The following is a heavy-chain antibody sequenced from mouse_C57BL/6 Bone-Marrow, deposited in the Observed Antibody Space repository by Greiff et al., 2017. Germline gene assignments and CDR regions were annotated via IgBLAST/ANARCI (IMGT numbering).Heavy chain of an antibody. J-gene: IGHJ2*01. CDR2: IDPENGDT. CDR1: GFNIKDDY. CDR3: TPVVHY. Sequence: VQLQQSGAELVRPGASVKLSCTASGFNIKDDYMHWVKQRPEQGLEWIGWIDPENGDTEYASKLQGKATITADTSSNTAYLHLSSLTSDDTPVYYCTPVVHYWGQGTTLTVSS. D-gene: IGHD1-1*01. V-gene: IGHV14-4*01.